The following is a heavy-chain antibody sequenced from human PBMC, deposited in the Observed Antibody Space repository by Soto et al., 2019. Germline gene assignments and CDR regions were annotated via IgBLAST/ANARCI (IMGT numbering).Heavy chain of an antibody. D-gene: IGHD5-18*01. CDR3: ASNVDTAMELSSSSDIYA. J-gene: IGHJ6*02. CDR2: ISYDGSNK. CDR1: GFTFRSYA. Sequence: GGSLRLSWATCGFTFRSYARHWVRQAPGKGLEWVAVISYDGSNKYYADSVKGRFTISRDNSKNTLYLQMNSLRAEDTAVYYCASNVDTAMELSSSSDIYARAQDNTLTISS. V-gene: IGHV3-30-3*01.